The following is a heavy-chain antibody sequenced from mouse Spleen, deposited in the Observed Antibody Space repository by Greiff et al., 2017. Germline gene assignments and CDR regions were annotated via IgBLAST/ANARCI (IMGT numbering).Heavy chain of an antibody. V-gene: IGHV1-39*01. J-gene: IGHJ4*01. CDR2: IDPYYGGT. CDR1: GYSFTGYN. CDR3: ARGQVRLYAMDY. D-gene: IGHD2-14*01. Sequence: EVHLVESGPELEKPGASVKISCKASGYSFTGYNMNWVKQSNGKSLEWIGNIDPYYGGTSYNQKFKGKATLTVDKSSSTAYMQLKSLTSEDSAVYYCARGQVRLYAMDYWGQGTSVTVSS.